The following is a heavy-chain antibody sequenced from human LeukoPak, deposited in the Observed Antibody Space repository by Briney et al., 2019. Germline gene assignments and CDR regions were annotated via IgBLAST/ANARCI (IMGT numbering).Heavy chain of an antibody. Sequence: PSETLSLTCAVYGGSFSGYYWSWIRQPPGNGLEWIGEINHSGSTSYNPSLKSRVTISVDTSRNQFSLKLSSVTAADTAVYYCAGGGYYDFWSGYYGWFDPWGQGTLVTVSS. V-gene: IGHV4-34*01. D-gene: IGHD3-3*01. CDR2: INHSGST. J-gene: IGHJ5*02. CDR1: GGSFSGYY. CDR3: AGGGYYDFWSGYYGWFDP.